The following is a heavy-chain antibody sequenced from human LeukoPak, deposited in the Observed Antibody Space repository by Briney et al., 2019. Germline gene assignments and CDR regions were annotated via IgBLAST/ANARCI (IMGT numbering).Heavy chain of an antibody. J-gene: IGHJ6*02. CDR2: IYYSGST. Sequence: KPSETLSLTCTVSGGSISSYYWSWIRQPPGKGLEWIGYIYYSGSTNYNPSLKGRVTISVDTSKNQFSLKLSSVTAADTAVYYCARGGVVGPAATSYYYYGMDVWGQGTTVTVSS. D-gene: IGHD2-2*01. CDR3: ARGGVVGPAATSYYYYGMDV. V-gene: IGHV4-59*01. CDR1: GGSISSYY.